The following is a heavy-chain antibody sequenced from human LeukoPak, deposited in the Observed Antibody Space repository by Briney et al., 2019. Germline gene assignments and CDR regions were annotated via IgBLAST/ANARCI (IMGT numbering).Heavy chain of an antibody. V-gene: IGHV3-21*01. J-gene: IGHJ4*02. Sequence: GGSLRISCADSGFLFSDFIDHTMVWVRQAPGKGLEWVSYISSSSTSISYADSVRGRFSISRDNAQRSLYLHMNSLRGENTAVYYCAREFSVVGNFDYWGQGTLVIVSS. CDR2: ISSSSTSI. CDR3: AREFSVVGNFDY. CDR1: GFLFSDFIDHT. D-gene: IGHD2-21*01.